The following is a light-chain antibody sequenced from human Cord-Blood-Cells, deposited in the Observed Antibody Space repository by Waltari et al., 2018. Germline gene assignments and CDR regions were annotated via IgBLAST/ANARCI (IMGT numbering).Light chain of an antibody. CDR1: SSNLGAGYH. V-gene: IGLV1-40*01. CDR2: GNS. Sequence: QSVLTQPPSVSGAPGQRVTIPCTGSSSNLGAGYHVHWYQQLPGTAPKLLIYGNSNRPSGVPDRFSGSKSGTSASLAITGLQAEDEADYYCQSYDSSLSGSVFGGGTKLTVL. J-gene: IGLJ2*01. CDR3: QSYDSSLSGSV.